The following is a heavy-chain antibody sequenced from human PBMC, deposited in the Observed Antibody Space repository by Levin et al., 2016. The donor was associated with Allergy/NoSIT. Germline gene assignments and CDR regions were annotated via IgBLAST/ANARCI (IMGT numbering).Heavy chain of an antibody. CDR3: ARATRVSTTMTSPGAFFDF. V-gene: IGHV4-38-2*01. CDR1: GHSISSDYY. J-gene: IGHJ4*02. Sequence: SETLSLTCAVSGHSISSDYYWGWIRQSPGKGLEWIGSFYHGGASYSNPSLRNRVTISDDTSENQFSLRLTSVTAADTAIYFCARATRVSTTMTSPGAFFDFWGQGILVTVSS. CDR2: FYHGGAS. D-gene: IGHD3-22*01.